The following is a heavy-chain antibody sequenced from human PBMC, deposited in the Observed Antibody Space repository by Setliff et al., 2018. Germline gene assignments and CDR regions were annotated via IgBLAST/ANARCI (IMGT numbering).Heavy chain of an antibody. V-gene: IGHV3-73*01. Sequence: GSLRLSCAASGFTFSGSAMYWVRQASGKGLEWVGRIRSKSDSYATIYAASVRGRFTISRDDSKNTAYLQMNSLKTEDTAVYYCAAAPAGSDVFDMGGQGTMVTVSS. CDR3: AAAPAGSDVFDM. J-gene: IGHJ3*02. CDR2: IRSKSDSYAT. D-gene: IGHD6-13*01. CDR1: GFTFSGSA.